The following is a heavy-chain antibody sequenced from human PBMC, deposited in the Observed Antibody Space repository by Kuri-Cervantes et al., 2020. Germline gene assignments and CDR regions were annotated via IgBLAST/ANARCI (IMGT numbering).Heavy chain of an antibody. V-gene: IGHV1-8*01. CDR2: INRNSGNT. Sequence: ASVKVSCKASGYTFTSYDINWVRQATGQGLEWMGWINRNSGNTGYAQKFQGRVTMTRNTSISTVYMELSSLRSEDTAVYYCARETATVVVPAAMRGWFDPWGQGTLVTVSS. D-gene: IGHD2-2*01. CDR3: ARETATVVVPAAMRGWFDP. CDR1: GYTFTSYD. J-gene: IGHJ5*02.